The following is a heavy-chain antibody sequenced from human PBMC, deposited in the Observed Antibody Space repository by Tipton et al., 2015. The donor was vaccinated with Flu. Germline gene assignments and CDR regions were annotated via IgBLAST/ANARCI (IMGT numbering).Heavy chain of an antibody. Sequence: SLRLSCAASGFTFSSYEMNWVRQAPGKGLEWVSYISSSGSTIYYADSVKGRFTISRDNAKNSLYLQMNSLRAEDTAVYYCAREPEITGTTLGGHWGQGTLVTVSS. J-gene: IGHJ4*02. V-gene: IGHV3-48*03. CDR2: ISSSGSTI. D-gene: IGHD1-7*01. CDR1: GFTFSSYE. CDR3: AREPEITGTTLGGH.